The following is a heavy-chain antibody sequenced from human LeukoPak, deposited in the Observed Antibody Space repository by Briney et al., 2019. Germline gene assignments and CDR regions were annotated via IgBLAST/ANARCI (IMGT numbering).Heavy chain of an antibody. CDR2: ISYDANDK. Sequence: PGGSLRLSCAASGFTFSNYAMHRVRQAPGKGLEWVAVISYDANDKYYADSVKGRFTISRDNSKNTLYLQMNNLRAEDTAVYYCARDVSVVVLSSTPTQIDYWGQGTLVTVSS. J-gene: IGHJ4*02. D-gene: IGHD3-22*01. V-gene: IGHV3-30*04. CDR1: GFTFSNYA. CDR3: ARDVSVVVLSSTPTQIDY.